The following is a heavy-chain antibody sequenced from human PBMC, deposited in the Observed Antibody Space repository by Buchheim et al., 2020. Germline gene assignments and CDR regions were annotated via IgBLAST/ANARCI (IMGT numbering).Heavy chain of an antibody. CDR2: INPDGSDT. J-gene: IGHJ6*02. CDR1: GFTFSSDW. V-gene: IGHV3-74*01. D-gene: IGHD2-15*01. CDR3: TRSANFFRGMDV. Sequence: EERLVESGGGLGQPGGSLRLSCAASGFTFSSDWMHWVRQAPGKGLVWVSRINPDGSDTTYADSVKGRFTISRDNGRNPLYLQMNSLRGEDTAIYYCTRSANFFRGMDVWSQGTT.